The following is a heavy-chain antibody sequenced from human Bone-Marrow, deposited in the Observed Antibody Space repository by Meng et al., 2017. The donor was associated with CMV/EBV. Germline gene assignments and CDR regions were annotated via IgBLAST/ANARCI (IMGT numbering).Heavy chain of an antibody. CDR3: ARTYYDYVWRINWFDP. CDR2: IYYTGST. Sequence: SETLSLTCTVSGGSLISYYWSWVRQPPGKGLEWIWYIYYTGSTNYNPSLKSRVTISVDTSKNQFSLRLSSVTAADTAVYFCARTYYDYVWRINWFDPWGQETLVTVSS. D-gene: IGHD3-16*01. CDR1: GGSLISYY. J-gene: IGHJ5*02. V-gene: IGHV4-59*01.